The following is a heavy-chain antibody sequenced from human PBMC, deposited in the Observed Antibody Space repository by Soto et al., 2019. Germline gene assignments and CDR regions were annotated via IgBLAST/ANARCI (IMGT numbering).Heavy chain of an antibody. Sequence: GASVKVSCKASGYTFTSYAMHWVRQAPGQRLEWMGWINAGNGNTKYSQKFQGRVTITRDTSASTAYMELSSLRSEDTAVYYCARDRGSGWFYYWGQGTLVPVSS. J-gene: IGHJ4*02. V-gene: IGHV1-3*01. CDR1: GYTFTSYA. D-gene: IGHD6-19*01. CDR2: INAGNGNT. CDR3: ARDRGSGWFYY.